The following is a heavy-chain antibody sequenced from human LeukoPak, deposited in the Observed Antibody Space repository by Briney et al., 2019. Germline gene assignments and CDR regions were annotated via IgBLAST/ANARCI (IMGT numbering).Heavy chain of an antibody. CDR3: ARRNGAAASNWFDP. J-gene: IGHJ5*02. CDR1: GGSISSHY. D-gene: IGHD2-2*01. Sequence: SETLSLTCTVSGGSISSHYWSWIRQPPGKGLEWIGYIYYSGSTNYNPSLKSRVTISVDTSKNQFSLKLSSVTAADTAVYYCARRNGAAASNWFDPWGQGTLVTVSS. CDR2: IYYSGST. V-gene: IGHV4-59*08.